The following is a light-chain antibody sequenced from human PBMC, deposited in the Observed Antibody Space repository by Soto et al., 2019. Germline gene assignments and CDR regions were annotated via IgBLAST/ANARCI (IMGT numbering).Light chain of an antibody. CDR3: ETWDIKTPVV. J-gene: IGLJ2*01. Sequence: QSVLTQSSSASASLGSSVKLTCTLSRGHSSYIIAWHQQQPGKAPRYLMKLEGSGSYNKGSGVPDRFSGSSSGADRYLTISNLQFEDEADYYCETWDIKTPVVFGGGTKLTVL. CDR1: RGHSSYI. V-gene: IGLV4-60*02. CDR2: LEGSGSY.